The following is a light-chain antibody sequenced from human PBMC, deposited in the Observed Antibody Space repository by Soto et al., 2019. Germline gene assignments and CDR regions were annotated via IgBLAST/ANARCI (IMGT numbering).Light chain of an antibody. J-gene: IGLJ3*02. CDR3: GTWDSSLSAWG. CDR1: SSNIGKNY. CDR2: DNN. Sequence: QSVLTQPPSVSAAPGQKVTISCSGSSSNIGKNYVSWYQQLPGTAPKLLIYDNNKRPSGIPDRFSGSKSGTSATLGITGLQTGDEADYYCGTWDSSLSAWGFGGGSQVTGL. V-gene: IGLV1-51*01.